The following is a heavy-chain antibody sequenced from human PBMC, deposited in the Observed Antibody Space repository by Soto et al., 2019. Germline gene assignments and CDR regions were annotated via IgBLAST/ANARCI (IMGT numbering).Heavy chain of an antibody. J-gene: IGHJ6*02. Sequence: LRLSCAASGFTFSSYGMHWVRQAPGKGLEWVAVISYDGSNKYYADSVKGRFTISRDNSKNTLYPQMNSLRAEDTAVYYCAKGYDYVWGSYRSTDYYYYYGMDVWGQGTTVTVSS. V-gene: IGHV3-30*18. CDR3: AKGYDYVWGSYRSTDYYYYYGMDV. CDR2: ISYDGSNK. D-gene: IGHD3-16*02. CDR1: GFTFSSYG.